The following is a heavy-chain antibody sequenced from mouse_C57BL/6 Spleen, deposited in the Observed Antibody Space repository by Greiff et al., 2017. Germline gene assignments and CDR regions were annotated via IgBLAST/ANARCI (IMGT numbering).Heavy chain of an antibody. V-gene: IGHV1-69*01. J-gene: IGHJ3*01. D-gene: IGHD1-1*01. CDR2: IDPSNRYT. CDR3: SRDYCGRILWFAY. Sequence: VQLQQPGAELVMPGASVKLSCKASGYTFPSYWMHWVKQRPGQGLEWIGEIDPSNRYTNSNQKFKGKSTLPVDKSSSTDYMQLSSLTSEDSAVYYCSRDYCGRILWFAYWGQGTLGTVSA. CDR1: GYTFPSYW.